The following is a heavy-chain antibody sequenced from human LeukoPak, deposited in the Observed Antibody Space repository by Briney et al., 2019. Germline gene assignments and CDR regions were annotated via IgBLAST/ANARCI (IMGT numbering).Heavy chain of an antibody. CDR2: IRYDGSNK. CDR1: GFTFSSYG. CDR3: AKLPSGYQPLYYYYMDV. D-gene: IGHD2-2*01. Sequence: GGSLRLSCAASGFTFSSYGMHWVRQAPGKGLEWVAFIRYDGSNKYYADSVKGRFTISRDNSKNTLYLQMNSLRAEDTAVYYCAKLPSGYQPLYYYYMDVWGKGTTVTVSS. J-gene: IGHJ6*03. V-gene: IGHV3-30*02.